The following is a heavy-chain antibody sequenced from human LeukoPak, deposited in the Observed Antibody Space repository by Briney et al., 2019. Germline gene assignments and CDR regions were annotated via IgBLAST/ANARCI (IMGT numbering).Heavy chain of an antibody. D-gene: IGHD3-9*01. J-gene: IGHJ4*02. Sequence: PGGSLRLSCAASGFTFSSYEMNWVRRAPGKGLEWVSCISSSGTSIYYADSVKGRFTISRDNSKNTLYLQMNSLRAEDTAVYYCAKRQTGYYNFDYWGQGTLVTVSS. CDR2: ISSSGTSI. V-gene: IGHV3-48*03. CDR3: AKRQTGYYNFDY. CDR1: GFTFSSYE.